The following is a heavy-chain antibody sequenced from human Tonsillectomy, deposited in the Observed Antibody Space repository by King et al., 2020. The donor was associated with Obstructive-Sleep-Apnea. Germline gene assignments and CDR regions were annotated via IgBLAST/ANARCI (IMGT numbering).Heavy chain of an antibody. CDR1: GFTFSSYG. Sequence: VQLVESGGGVVQPGRSLRLSCAASGFTFSSYGMHWVRQAPGKGLEWVAFIRYDGSNKYYADSVKGRFTISRDNSKNTLYLQMNSLRPEDTAVFYCAKSSGGGDWAPFDIWGQGTLVTVSS. V-gene: IGHV3-30*02. CDR2: IRYDGSNK. CDR3: AKSSGGGDWAPFDI. D-gene: IGHD2-21*02. J-gene: IGHJ4*02.